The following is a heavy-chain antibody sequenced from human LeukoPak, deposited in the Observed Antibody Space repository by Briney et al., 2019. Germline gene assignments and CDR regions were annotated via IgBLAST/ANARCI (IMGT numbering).Heavy chain of an antibody. D-gene: IGHD2-15*01. CDR3: AKGQRIYYFDY. CDR1: GFTFDDYA. Sequence: GRSLRLSCAASGFTFDDYAMHWVRQAPGKGLEWVAVISYDGSNKYYADSVKGRFTISRDNSKNTLYLQMNSLRAEDTAVYYCAKGQRIYYFDYWGQGTLVTVSS. J-gene: IGHJ4*02. CDR2: ISYDGSNK. V-gene: IGHV3-30*18.